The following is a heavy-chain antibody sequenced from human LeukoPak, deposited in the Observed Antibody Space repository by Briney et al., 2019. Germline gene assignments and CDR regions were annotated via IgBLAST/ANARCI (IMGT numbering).Heavy chain of an antibody. J-gene: IGHJ3*02. V-gene: IGHV3-23*01. CDR2: VISSGGST. CDR1: GFTFSSYA. D-gene: IGHD1-1*01. CDR3: AKLWSTSRGAFDI. Sequence: GGSLRLSCAASGFTFSSYAMSWVRQAPGKGLEWVSAVISSGGSTYYADSLKGRFTISRDNSKNTLHLQMNSLRAEDTAVYYCAKLWSTSRGAFDIWGQGTMVTVSS.